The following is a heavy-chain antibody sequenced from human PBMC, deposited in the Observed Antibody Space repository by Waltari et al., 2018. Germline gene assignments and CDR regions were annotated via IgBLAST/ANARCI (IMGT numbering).Heavy chain of an antibody. CDR1: GYTFTGSY. CDR2: INPNSGGT. J-gene: IGHJ4*02. CDR3: ARDSRGSSGSFDY. V-gene: IGHV1-2*02. D-gene: IGHD6-13*01. Sequence: QVQLQQSGAEVKKPGASVKVSCKASGYTFTGSYMHWLRQAPVQGLEWMGWINPNSGGTNYAQKFQGRVTMTRDTSISTAYMELSRLRSDDTAVYYCARDSRGSSGSFDYWGQGTLVTVSS.